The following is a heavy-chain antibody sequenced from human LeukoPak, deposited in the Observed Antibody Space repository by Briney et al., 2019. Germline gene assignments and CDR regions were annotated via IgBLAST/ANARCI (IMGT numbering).Heavy chain of an antibody. J-gene: IGHJ6*03. CDR1: GFTFSDYY. V-gene: IGHV3-11*04. Sequence: GGSLRLSCAASGFTFSDYYMSWIRQAPGKGLEWVSYISSSGSTIYYADSVKGRFTISRDNAKNSLYLQTNSLRAEDTAVYYCARANDNYYYYYMDVWGKGTTVTIS. D-gene: IGHD3-9*01. CDR2: ISSSGSTI. CDR3: ARANDNYYYYYMDV.